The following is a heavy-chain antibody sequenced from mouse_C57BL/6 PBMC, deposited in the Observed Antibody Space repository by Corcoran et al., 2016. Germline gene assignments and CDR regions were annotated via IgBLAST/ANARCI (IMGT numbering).Heavy chain of an antibody. CDR2: INPNNGGT. Sequence: EVQLQQSGPELVKPGASVKIPCKASGYTFTDYNMDWVKQSHGKSLEWIGDINPNNGGTIYNQKFKGKATLTVDKSSSTAYMELRSLTSEDTAVYYCARRGGIYYGSAWFAYWGQGTLVTVSA. V-gene: IGHV1-18*01. D-gene: IGHD2-2*01. CDR3: ARRGGIYYGSAWFAY. CDR1: GYTFTDYN. J-gene: IGHJ3*01.